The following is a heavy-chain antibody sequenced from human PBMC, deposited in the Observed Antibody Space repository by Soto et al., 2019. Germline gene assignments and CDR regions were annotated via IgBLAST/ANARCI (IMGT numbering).Heavy chain of an antibody. CDR2: IIPIFGTA. Sequence: QVQLVQSGAEVKKPGSSVKVSCKASGGTFSSYAISWVRQAPGQGLEWMGGIIPIFGTANYAQKFQGRVTITADESTSTAYIELSSLRSEDTAVYYSASEATYGGLGAYFDYWGQGTLVTVSS. D-gene: IGHD4-17*01. CDR1: GGTFSSYA. V-gene: IGHV1-69*01. J-gene: IGHJ4*02. CDR3: ASEATYGGLGAYFDY.